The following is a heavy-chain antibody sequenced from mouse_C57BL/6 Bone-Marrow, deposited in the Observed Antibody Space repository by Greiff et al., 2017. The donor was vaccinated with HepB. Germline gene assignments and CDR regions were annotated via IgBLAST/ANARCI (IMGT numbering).Heavy chain of an antibody. CDR3: ARRKDYYAMDY. J-gene: IGHJ4*01. CDR1: GFTFSSYG. Sequence: EVHLVESGGDLVKPGGSLKLSCAASGFTFSSYGMSWVRQTPDKRLEWVATISSGGSYTYYPDSVKGRFTISRDNAKNTLYLQMSSLKSEDTAMYYCARRKDYYAMDYWGQGTSVTVSS. CDR2: ISSGGSYT. V-gene: IGHV5-6*01.